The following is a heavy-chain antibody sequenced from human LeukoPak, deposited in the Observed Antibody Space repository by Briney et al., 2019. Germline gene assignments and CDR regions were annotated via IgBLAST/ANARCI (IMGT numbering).Heavy chain of an antibody. D-gene: IGHD6-19*01. CDR2: IKQDGNEK. Sequence: GGSLRLSCAAPGFTFSRSLMSWVRQALGKGLEWGANIKQDGNEKYDVDSVKGRFTISRDSAKSSLYLQMNSLRGEDTALYYCARVGNGPVARNYYYYGMDVWGQGTTVTVSS. CDR3: ARVGNGPVARNYYYYGMDV. V-gene: IGHV3-7*01. CDR1: GFTFSRSL. J-gene: IGHJ6*02.